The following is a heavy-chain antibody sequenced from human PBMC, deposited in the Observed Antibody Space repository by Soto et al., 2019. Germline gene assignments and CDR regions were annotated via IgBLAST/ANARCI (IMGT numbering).Heavy chain of an antibody. CDR3: GRETLLRPFNWFAP. Sequence: GPEVTEPGASVKVSCTASGYAFTTYGLIWVRQAPGQGLEWMGLISPANSYTNSAEKFQDRVSMTTDTSTNTAYMELRSLTSDDTAIYYCGRETLLRPFNWFAPWGQGTLVTVSS. D-gene: IGHD2-15*01. J-gene: IGHJ5*02. CDR1: GYAFTTYG. V-gene: IGHV1-18*01. CDR2: ISPANSYT.